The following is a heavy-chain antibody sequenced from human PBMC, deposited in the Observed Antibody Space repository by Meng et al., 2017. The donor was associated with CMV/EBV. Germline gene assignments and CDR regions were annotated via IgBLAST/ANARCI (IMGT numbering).Heavy chain of an antibody. Sequence: GESQKISCAASGFTFSSYSMSWVRQAPGKGLEWVSSISSSSSYIYYADSVKGRFTISRDNAKHSLYLQMNSLRAEDTAVYYCARDKSVVVPADYYYYGMDVWGQGTTVTVSS. J-gene: IGHJ6*02. CDR3: ARDKSVVVPADYYYYGMDV. CDR2: ISSSSSYI. CDR1: GFTFSSYS. D-gene: IGHD2-2*01. V-gene: IGHV3-21*01.